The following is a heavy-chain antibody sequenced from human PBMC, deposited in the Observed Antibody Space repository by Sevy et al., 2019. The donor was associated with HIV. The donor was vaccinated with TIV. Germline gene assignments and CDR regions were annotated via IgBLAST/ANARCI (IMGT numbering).Heavy chain of an antibody. CDR2: SISSGSSK. D-gene: IGHD3-22*01. J-gene: IGHJ4*02. CDR3: ARGPHHYYDSSAFFDY. V-gene: IGHV3-48*03. Sequence: GGSLRLSCTASGFTFSSYEMNWVRQAPGKGLEWVSNSISSGSSKYYADSLKGRFTISRDNAKNSLFLQMNSLRAEDTAVYYCARGPHHYYDSSAFFDYWGQGTLVTVSS. CDR1: GFTFSSYE.